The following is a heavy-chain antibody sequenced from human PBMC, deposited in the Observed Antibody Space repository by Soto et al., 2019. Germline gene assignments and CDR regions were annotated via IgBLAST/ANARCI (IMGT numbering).Heavy chain of an antibody. V-gene: IGHV1-18*04. J-gene: IGHJ4*02. CDR1: GYTFTSYY. CDR2: MNPNIGNT. CDR3: ARDSPPVDY. Sequence: ASVKVSCKASGYTFTSYYMHWVRQATGQGFEYLGWMNPNIGNTNYVKKFQGRVTMTTDTSTSTAYMELRSLRSDDTAVYYCARDSPPVDYWGQGTLVTVSS.